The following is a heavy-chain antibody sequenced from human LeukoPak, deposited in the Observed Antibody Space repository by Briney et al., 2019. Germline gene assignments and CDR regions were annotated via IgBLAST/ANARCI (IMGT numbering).Heavy chain of an antibody. V-gene: IGHV3-23*01. CDR3: AGNGGGIAAAIDY. Sequence: TGGSLRLSCAASGFTVSSNYMSWVRQAPGKGLEWVSVISGSGGSTYYADSVKGRFTISRDNSKNTLYLQMNSLRAEDTAVYYCAGNGGGIAAAIDYWGQGTLVTVSS. CDR2: ISGSGGST. CDR1: GFTVSSNY. D-gene: IGHD6-13*01. J-gene: IGHJ4*02.